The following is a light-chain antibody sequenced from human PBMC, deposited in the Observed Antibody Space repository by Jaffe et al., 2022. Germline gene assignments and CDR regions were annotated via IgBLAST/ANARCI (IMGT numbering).Light chain of an antibody. CDR3: QQYYPTPPWT. CDR2: WAS. J-gene: IGKJ1*01. Sequence: DIVMTQSPDSLAVSLGERATINCKSSQSLLYSSNNKNYLTWYQQKPGQPPKLLIYWASTRESGVPDRFSGSGSGTDFTLTISSLQAEDVAVYYCQQYYPTPPWTFGQGTKVEIK. CDR1: QSLLYSSNNKNY. V-gene: IGKV4-1*01.